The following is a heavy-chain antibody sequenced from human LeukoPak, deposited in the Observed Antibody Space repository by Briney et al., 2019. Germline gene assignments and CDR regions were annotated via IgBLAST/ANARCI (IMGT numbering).Heavy chain of an antibody. D-gene: IGHD3-22*01. CDR2: IGGSGGTT. V-gene: IGHV3-23*01. J-gene: IGHJ4*02. CDR3: AKEYCDSSGLYYLLHYFDY. Sequence: GGSLRLSCAASGFTFSTCGMSWVRQAPGKGLEWVSAIGGSGGTTYYADSVKGRFTISRDIPKNTLYLQMNSLRAEDTAVYYCAKEYCDSSGLYYLLHYFDYWGQGTLVTVTS. CDR1: GFTFSTCG.